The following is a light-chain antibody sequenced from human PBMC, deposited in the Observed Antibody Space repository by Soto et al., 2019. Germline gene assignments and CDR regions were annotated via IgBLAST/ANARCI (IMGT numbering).Light chain of an antibody. Sequence: VMTQSPASVAVSPGDIATLSCRASQSINDDLASYQHRLGQAPRLLIFAATTRAPDVPVRFSVSWSGTYFTLTITGLQSDDCAVYYCQQYNSWPLSFVGGTNVAL. CDR1: QSINDD. V-gene: IGKV3-15*01. CDR3: QQYNSWPLS. J-gene: IGKJ4*01. CDR2: AAT.